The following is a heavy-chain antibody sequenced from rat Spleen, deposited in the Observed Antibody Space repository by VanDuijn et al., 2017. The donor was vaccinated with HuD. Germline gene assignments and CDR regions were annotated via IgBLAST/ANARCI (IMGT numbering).Heavy chain of an antibody. V-gene: IGHV5-19*01. D-gene: IGHD5-1*01. CDR2: IAYDGRSI. Sequence: EVHLVESGGGLVQPGRSLKLSCTASGFTFNNYGMHWIRQAPTKGLEWVATIAYDGRSIYYRDSVKGRFTISRDNAKSTLYLQMDSLRSEDTATYYCTTGSDYWGQGVMVTVSS. CDR3: TTGSDY. CDR1: GFTFNNYG. J-gene: IGHJ2*01.